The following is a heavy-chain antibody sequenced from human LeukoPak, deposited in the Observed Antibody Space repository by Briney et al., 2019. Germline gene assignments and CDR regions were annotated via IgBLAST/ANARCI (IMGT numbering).Heavy chain of an antibody. D-gene: IGHD3-22*01. CDR3: ARGSGYSDY. J-gene: IGHJ4*02. CDR2: IYYSGST. CDR1: GGSISSYY. V-gene: IGHV4-59*01. Sequence: SETLSLTCTVSGGSISSYYRSWIRQPPGKGLEWIGYIYYSGSTNYNPSLKSRVTISVDTSKNQFSPKLSSVTAADTAVYYCARGSGYSDYWGQGTLVTVSS.